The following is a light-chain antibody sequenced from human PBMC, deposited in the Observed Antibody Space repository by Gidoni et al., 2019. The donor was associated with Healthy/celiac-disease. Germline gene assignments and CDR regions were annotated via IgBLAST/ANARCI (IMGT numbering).Light chain of an antibody. CDR3: QQYNDWPRT. CDR2: GAS. V-gene: IGKV3-15*01. Sequence: ELVMTQPPATLSVSPGERVTLSCRASQSVGSNLAWYQQKPGQAPRLLIYGASSRATGIPARVSGSGSGTEFTLTISSLQSEDFAVYYCQQYNDWPRTFGQXTKVEIK. CDR1: QSVGSN. J-gene: IGKJ1*01.